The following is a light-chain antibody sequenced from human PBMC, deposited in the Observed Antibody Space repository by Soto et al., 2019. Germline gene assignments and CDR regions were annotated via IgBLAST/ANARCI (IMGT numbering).Light chain of an antibody. CDR1: STDFVSYNR. J-gene: IGLJ3*02. Sequence: QSVLTQPPSVSGSPGQSVTISCTGTSTDFVSYNRVSWYQQPPGTAPKLMIYEVSKRPSGVPDRFSGSKSGNTASLTISGLQAADEADYYCASWDDSLNGGVFGGGTKVTVL. CDR2: EVS. V-gene: IGLV2-18*01. CDR3: ASWDDSLNGGV.